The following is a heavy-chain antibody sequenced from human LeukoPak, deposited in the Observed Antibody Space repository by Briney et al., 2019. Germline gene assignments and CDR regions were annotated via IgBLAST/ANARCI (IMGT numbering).Heavy chain of an antibody. D-gene: IGHD3-3*01. Sequence: SQTLSLTCAISGDSVSSNSAAWHWIRQSPSRGLEWLGRTYYRSKGYNDYAVSVKSRITINPDTSKNQFSLQLNSVTPEDTAVYYCARSDTPYDFWSGNDAYNWFDPWGQGTLVTVSS. CDR1: GDSVSSNSAA. CDR2: TYYRSKGYN. V-gene: IGHV6-1*01. CDR3: ARSDTPYDFWSGNDAYNWFDP. J-gene: IGHJ5*02.